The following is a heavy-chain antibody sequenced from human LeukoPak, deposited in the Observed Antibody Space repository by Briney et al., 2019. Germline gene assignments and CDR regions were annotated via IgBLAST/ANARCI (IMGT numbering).Heavy chain of an antibody. Sequence: GGSLRLSCAASGFTFTTYGMHWVRQAPAKGLEWVSFIRYDGSNKYYIDSVKGRFTTSRDNSKNTLYLQMNSLRVEDTAVYYCARNWNNYFDYWGQGTLVTVSS. V-gene: IGHV3-30*02. J-gene: IGHJ4*02. CDR1: GFTFTTYG. CDR2: IRYDGSNK. D-gene: IGHD1/OR15-1a*01. CDR3: ARNWNNYFDY.